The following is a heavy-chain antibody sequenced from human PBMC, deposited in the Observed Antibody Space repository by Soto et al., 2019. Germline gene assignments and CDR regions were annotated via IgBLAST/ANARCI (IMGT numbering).Heavy chain of an antibody. CDR1: GYTFTGYY. Sequence: ASVKVSCKASGYTFTGYYMHWVRQAPGQGLEWMGWINPNSGGTHYAQNFQGRVTMTRDTSITTAYMELSSLRSDDTAVFYCARANSGDDDEFDYWGQGTLVTVSS. J-gene: IGHJ4*02. CDR3: ARANSGDDDEFDY. V-gene: IGHV1-2*02. CDR2: INPNSGGT. D-gene: IGHD5-12*01.